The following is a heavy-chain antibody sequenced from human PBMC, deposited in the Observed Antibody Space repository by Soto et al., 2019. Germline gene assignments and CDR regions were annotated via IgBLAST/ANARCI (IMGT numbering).Heavy chain of an antibody. D-gene: IGHD1-26*01. CDR1: GGTFSSYA. CDR3: ARGPFSGSYSS. J-gene: IGHJ4*02. V-gene: IGHV1-69*13. CDR2: ITPIFGTA. Sequence: GASVKVSCKASGGTFSSYAISWVRQAPGQGLEWMGGITPIFGTANYAQKFQGRVTITADESTSTAYMELSSLRSEDTAVYYCARGPFSGSYSSWGQGTLVTVSS.